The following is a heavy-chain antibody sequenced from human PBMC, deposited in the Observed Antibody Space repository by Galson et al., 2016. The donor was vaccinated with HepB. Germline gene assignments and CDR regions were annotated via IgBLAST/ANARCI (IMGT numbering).Heavy chain of an antibody. CDR2: ISSYNGRT. CDR1: GYPFSSFP. Sequence: CKASGYPFSSFPVTWVRQAPGQGLEWMGWISSYNGRTNYTKRLQGRVTMTTDTSAATAYMELRNLTSDDTARYYCARVLKFYGDSAWFDSWGQGTLVTVSS. CDR3: ARVLKFYGDSAWFDS. J-gene: IGHJ5*01. D-gene: IGHD4-17*01. V-gene: IGHV1-18*01.